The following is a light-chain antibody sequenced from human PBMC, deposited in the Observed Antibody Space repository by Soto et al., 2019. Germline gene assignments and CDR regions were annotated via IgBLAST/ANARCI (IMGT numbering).Light chain of an antibody. V-gene: IGLV2-14*01. CDR1: SSDVGGYRF. Sequence: QSALTQPASVSGSPGQSITISCTGTSSDVGGYRFVSWYQQHPGKAPKLMIYEDSNRPSGVSNRFSGSKSGNTASLTISGLQAEDEADYYCISYTSSNTRVFGGGTKVTV. J-gene: IGLJ2*01. CDR3: ISYTSSNTRV. CDR2: EDS.